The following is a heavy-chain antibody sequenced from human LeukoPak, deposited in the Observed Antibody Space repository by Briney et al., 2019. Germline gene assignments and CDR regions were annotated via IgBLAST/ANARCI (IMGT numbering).Heavy chain of an antibody. D-gene: IGHD2-15*01. V-gene: IGHV3-30*02. Sequence: GGSMRLSCAASGFTFSTYGMHWVRQAPGKGLEWVAFIRYDGSNKYYADSVKGRFTISTDNSKNTLYLQMNSLRAEDTAVYYCARSCSGGSCYSDYWGQGTLVTVSS. J-gene: IGHJ4*03. CDR3: ARSCSGGSCYSDY. CDR1: GFTFSTYG. CDR2: IRYDGSNK.